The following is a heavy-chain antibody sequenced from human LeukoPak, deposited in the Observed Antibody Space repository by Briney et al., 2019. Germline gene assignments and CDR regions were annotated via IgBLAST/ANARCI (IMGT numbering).Heavy chain of an antibody. CDR2: IYYSGST. V-gene: IGHV4-39*07. CDR3: ARSDGYGLVGI. D-gene: IGHD3-10*01. CDR1: GGSISSSSYY. J-gene: IGHJ3*02. Sequence: SSETLSLTCTVSGGSISSSSYYWGWIRQPPGKGLEWIGSIYYSGSTYYNPSLKSRVTISVDTSKNQFSLKLSSVTAADTAVYYCARSDGYGLVGIWGQGTMVTVSS.